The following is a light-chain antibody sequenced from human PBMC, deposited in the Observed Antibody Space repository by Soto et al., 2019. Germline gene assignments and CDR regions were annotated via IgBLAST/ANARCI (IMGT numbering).Light chain of an antibody. Sequence: QSVLTQPPSVSGAPGQRVSISCTGSTSNIGAPYDVHWYQHLPGTAPKLLIYGDNNRPSGVPDRFSGSKSGTSASLAITRLQAEDEADYYCCLYVGGRTYVFGTGTKVTVL. CDR1: TSNIGAPYD. CDR3: CLYVGGRTYV. J-gene: IGLJ1*01. CDR2: GDN. V-gene: IGLV1-40*01.